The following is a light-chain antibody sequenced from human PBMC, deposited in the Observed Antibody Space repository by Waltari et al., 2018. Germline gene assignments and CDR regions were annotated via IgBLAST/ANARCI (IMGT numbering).Light chain of an antibody. CDR1: QSVKNY. Sequence: DIQMTQSPSSLSASVGDRVTITCRATQSVKNYVNWYQQKPGKVPNLLIYAASSLGEACPSRFSGSGSGTEFTLSITSLQPEDFATYYCQQSLTTPWTFGQGTRVEVK. J-gene: IGKJ1*01. CDR2: AAS. CDR3: QQSLTTPWT. V-gene: IGKV1-39*01.